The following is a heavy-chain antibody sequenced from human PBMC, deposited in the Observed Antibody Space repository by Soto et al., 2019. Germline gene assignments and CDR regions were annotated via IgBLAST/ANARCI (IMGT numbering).Heavy chain of an antibody. D-gene: IGHD1-26*01. CDR2: IYHRGST. J-gene: IGHJ6*02. CDR3: ARNLAGRLYGMDV. CDR1: GGSISSSNW. V-gene: IGHV4-4*02. Sequence: QVQLQESGPGLVKPSGTLSLTCAVSGGSISSSNWWSWVRQPPGKGLEWIGEIYHRGSTNYNPSLKSRVTISLDKAKNQFSLKLSPVTAADTAVYYCARNLAGRLYGMDVWGQGTTVTVSS.